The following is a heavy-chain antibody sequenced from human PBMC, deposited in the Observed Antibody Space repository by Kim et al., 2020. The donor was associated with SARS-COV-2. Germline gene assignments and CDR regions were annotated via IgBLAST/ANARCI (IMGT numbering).Heavy chain of an antibody. CDR2: ISSNGGST. Sequence: GGSLRLSCSASGFTFSSYAMHWVRQAPGKGLEYVSAISSNGGSTYYADSVKGRFTISRDNSKNTLYLQMSSLRAEDTAVYYCVKGSSNIVVVPAYYYYGMDVWGQGTTVTVSS. J-gene: IGHJ6*02. CDR3: VKGSSNIVVVPAYYYYGMDV. V-gene: IGHV3-64D*06. D-gene: IGHD2-2*01. CDR1: GFTFSSYA.